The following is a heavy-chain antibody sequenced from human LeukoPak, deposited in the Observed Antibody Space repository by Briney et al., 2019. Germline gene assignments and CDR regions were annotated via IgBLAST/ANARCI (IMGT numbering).Heavy chain of an antibody. Sequence: PGGSLRLSCAASGFTFSSYWMHWVRQAPGKGLVWVSRINSDGSSTSYADSAKGRFTISRDNAKNTLYLQMNSLRAEDTAVYYCARGPYDILTGYYGYYFDYWGQGTLVTVSS. V-gene: IGHV3-74*01. J-gene: IGHJ4*02. CDR1: GFTFSSYW. CDR2: INSDGSST. D-gene: IGHD3-9*01. CDR3: ARGPYDILTGYYGYYFDY.